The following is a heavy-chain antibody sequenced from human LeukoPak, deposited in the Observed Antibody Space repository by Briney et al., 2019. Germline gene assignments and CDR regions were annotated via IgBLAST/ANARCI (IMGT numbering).Heavy chain of an antibody. V-gene: IGHV3-33*01. CDR1: GFIFSSYG. CDR3: ARDHSYGSKTPLFDY. J-gene: IGHJ4*02. D-gene: IGHD4-23*01. Sequence: GKSLRLSCAASGFIFSSYGMHWVRQAPGKGLEWVAVIWYDGSNEYYADSVKGRFTISRDNSKNTLYLQMNSLRAEYTAVYYCARDHSYGSKTPLFDYWGQGTLVTVSS. CDR2: IWYDGSNE.